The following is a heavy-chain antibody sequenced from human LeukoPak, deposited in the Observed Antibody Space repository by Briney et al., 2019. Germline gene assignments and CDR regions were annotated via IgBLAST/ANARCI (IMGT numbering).Heavy chain of an antibody. J-gene: IGHJ6*03. V-gene: IGHV4-34*01. Sequence: PSATLSLTCAVYGDSFSGYYWSWVRQPPGKGLEWIGEINHSGSTNPNPSRKRRVTVAVDTSKNHFSLKHSSVTAADTAVYYCARGLRNSGGYKRPNFYYYMDVWGKGTTVTVSS. CDR1: GDSFSGYY. CDR2: INHSGST. CDR3: ARGLRNSGGYKRPNFYYYMDV. D-gene: IGHD5-24*01.